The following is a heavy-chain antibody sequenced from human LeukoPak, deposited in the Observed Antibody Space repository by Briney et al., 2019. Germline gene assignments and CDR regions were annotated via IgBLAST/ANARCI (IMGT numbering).Heavy chain of an antibody. CDR3: ARDPVPYYYDSSGIPSDAFDI. J-gene: IGHJ3*02. V-gene: IGHV4-30-2*01. CDR2: IYHSGST. D-gene: IGHD3-22*01. CDR1: GGSISSGGYY. Sequence: SETLSLTCTVSGGSISSGGYYWSWIRQPPGKGLEWIGYIYHSGSTYYNPSLKGRVTISVDRSKNQFSLKLSSVTAADTAVYYCARDPVPYYYDSSGIPSDAFDIWGQGTMVTVSS.